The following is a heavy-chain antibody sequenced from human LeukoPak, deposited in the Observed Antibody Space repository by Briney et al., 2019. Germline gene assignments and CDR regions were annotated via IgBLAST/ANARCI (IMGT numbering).Heavy chain of an antibody. CDR1: GGSISSGDYY. Sequence: SQTLSLTCTVSGGSISSGDYYWSWIRQPPGKGLEWIGYIYYSGSTYYNPSLKSRVTISVDTSKNQFSLKLSSVTAADTAVYYCARDNYYGSGSQSGYDTWFDPWGQGTLATVSS. V-gene: IGHV4-30-4*01. D-gene: IGHD3-10*01. CDR2: IYYSGST. CDR3: ARDNYYGSGSQSGYDTWFDP. J-gene: IGHJ5*02.